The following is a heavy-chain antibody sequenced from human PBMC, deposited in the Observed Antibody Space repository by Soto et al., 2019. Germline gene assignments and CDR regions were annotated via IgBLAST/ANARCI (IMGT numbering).Heavy chain of an antibody. Sequence: QVQLQESGPGLVKPSETLSLTCTVSGGSISSYYWSWIRQPPGKGLELIGYSYYSGSTNYNPSLKSRVTISVYTSKNKFSLKLSSVTAADTAVYYCARRYGSCFDYWGQGTLVTVSS. J-gene: IGHJ4*02. CDR2: SYYSGST. CDR1: GGSISSYY. CDR3: ARRYGSCFDY. V-gene: IGHV4-59*08. D-gene: IGHD5-18*01.